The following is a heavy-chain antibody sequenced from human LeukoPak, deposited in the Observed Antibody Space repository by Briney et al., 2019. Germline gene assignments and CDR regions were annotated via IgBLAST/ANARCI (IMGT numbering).Heavy chain of an antibody. Sequence: PGGSLRLSCAASGFTFTNYWMTWVRQAPGKGLEWVANINKDGSEKQYVDSVKGRFTIYRDNPKNSVYLQMSSLRVEDSAVYYCARDPVQDFDFWGQGIMVTVSS. CDR1: GFTFTNYW. J-gene: IGHJ4*02. CDR3: ARDPVQDFDF. V-gene: IGHV3-7*01. CDR2: INKDGSEK.